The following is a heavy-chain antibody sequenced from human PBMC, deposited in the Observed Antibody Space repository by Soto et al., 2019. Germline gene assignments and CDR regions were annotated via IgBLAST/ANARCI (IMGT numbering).Heavy chain of an antibody. V-gene: IGHV3-66*01. J-gene: IGHJ4*02. CDR1: GFTVSSNY. D-gene: IGHD3-16*02. CDR3: ASGLYDYIWGSYRRPGY. Sequence: GGSLRLSCAASGFTVSSNYMSWVRQAPGKGLEWVSVIYSGGSTYYADSVKGRFTISRDNSKNTLYLQMNSPRAEDTAVYYCASGLYDYIWGSYRRPGYWGQGTLVTVSS. CDR2: IYSGGST.